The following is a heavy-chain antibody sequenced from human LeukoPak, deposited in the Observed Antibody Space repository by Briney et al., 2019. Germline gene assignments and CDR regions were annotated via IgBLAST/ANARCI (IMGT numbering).Heavy chain of an antibody. V-gene: IGHV3-23*01. Sequence: PGGSLRLSCAASGFTFSSYAMSWVRQAPGKGLEWVSAISGSGGSTYYADSVKGRFTIPRDNSKNTLYLQMNSLRAEDTAVYYCAKIEGYGDYPYDAFDIWGQGTMVTVSS. D-gene: IGHD4-17*01. CDR1: GFTFSSYA. CDR3: AKIEGYGDYPYDAFDI. CDR2: ISGSGGST. J-gene: IGHJ3*02.